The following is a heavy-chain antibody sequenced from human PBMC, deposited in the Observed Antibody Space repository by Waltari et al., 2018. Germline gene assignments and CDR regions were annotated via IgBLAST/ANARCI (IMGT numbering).Heavy chain of an antibody. CDR2: VRGDGRS. J-gene: IGHJ4*02. CDR1: GDSMSSTDC. V-gene: IGHV4-4*02. CDR3: ARDRGRGLYLDS. Sequence: QLQLQESGPGLVKPSGTLSLTCAVSGDSMSSTDCWSWVRQPPGKGLEWLGQVRGDGRSNYNPSFASRVITSLDTSNNQFSLKVTSATAADTAVYYCARDRGRGLYLDSWGPGILVTVSP. D-gene: IGHD2-15*01.